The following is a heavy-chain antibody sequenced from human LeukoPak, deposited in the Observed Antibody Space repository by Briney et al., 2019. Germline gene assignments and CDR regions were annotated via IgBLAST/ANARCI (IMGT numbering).Heavy chain of an antibody. CDR3: AKVQTPGTHFFDY. J-gene: IGHJ4*02. Sequence: GGSLRLSCEASGFTFSSYGMHWVRQAPGKGLEWVAFIRYDGSNKYYADSVKGRFTISRGNSKNTLYLQMNSLRAEDTAVYYCAKVQTPGTHFFDYWGQGTLVTVSS. D-gene: IGHD6-13*01. CDR1: GFTFSSYG. CDR2: IRYDGSNK. V-gene: IGHV3-30*02.